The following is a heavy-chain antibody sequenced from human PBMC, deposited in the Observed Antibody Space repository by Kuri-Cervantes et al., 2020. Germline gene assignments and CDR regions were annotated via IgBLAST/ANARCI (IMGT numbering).Heavy chain of an antibody. CDR2: ISYDGVNK. CDR1: GFSFRNYG. V-gene: IGHV3-30*18. D-gene: IGHD4-17*01. Sequence: GESLKISCAASGFSFRNYGIHWVRQAPGKGLEWVAVISYDGVNKYYADSVKGRFTISRDNSKNTLYLRMNSLRAEDTAVYFCAKDKNDYGEQYFDYWGQGTLVTVSS. J-gene: IGHJ4*02. CDR3: AKDKNDYGEQYFDY.